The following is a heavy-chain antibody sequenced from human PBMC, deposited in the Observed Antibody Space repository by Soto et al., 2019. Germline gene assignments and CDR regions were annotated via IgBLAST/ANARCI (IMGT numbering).Heavy chain of an antibody. CDR2: IKQVGSET. Sequence: EVQLVESGGGLVQPGGSLRLSCTASGFTSSSYWMSWVRQAPGKGLEWVGNIKQVGSETYYVDSVKGRFPSSRDTAKKSAYLQMNSLRAEDTAVYYCARKAARLRSPPFDLWGRGTLVTVSS. V-gene: IGHV3-7*01. J-gene: IGHJ2*01. CDR1: GFTSSSYW. CDR3: ARKAARLRSPPFDL. D-gene: IGHD5-12*01.